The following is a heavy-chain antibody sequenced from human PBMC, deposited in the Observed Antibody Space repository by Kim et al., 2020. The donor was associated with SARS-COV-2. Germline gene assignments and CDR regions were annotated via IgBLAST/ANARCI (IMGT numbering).Heavy chain of an antibody. V-gene: IGHV3-43*01. CDR3: AKDGGGTYYFDY. J-gene: IGHJ4*02. Sequence: YADDVQGRFTISRDNSKDRLYLQMNSLRSEDTAFYYCAKDGGGTYYFDYWGQGTLVTVSS. D-gene: IGHD2-15*01.